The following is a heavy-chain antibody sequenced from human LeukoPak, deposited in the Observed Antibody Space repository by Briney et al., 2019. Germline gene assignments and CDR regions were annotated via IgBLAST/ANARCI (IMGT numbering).Heavy chain of an antibody. Sequence: GGSLRLSCAASGFTFSSYAMSWVRQPPGKGLEWVAKINQAGSEKCHMDSVKGRFTISRDNAKNSLYLQMNSLRAEDTAVYYCAKYDSGYSLDSWGHGILVTVSS. V-gene: IGHV3-7*03. J-gene: IGHJ5*01. CDR2: INQAGSEK. CDR1: GFTFSSYA. CDR3: AKYDSGYSLDS. D-gene: IGHD3-9*01.